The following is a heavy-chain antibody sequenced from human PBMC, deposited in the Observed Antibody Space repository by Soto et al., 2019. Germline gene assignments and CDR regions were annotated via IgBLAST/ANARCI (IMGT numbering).Heavy chain of an antibody. J-gene: IGHJ6*02. CDR2: INPNSGGT. Sequence: ASVKVSCKASGYTFTSYYMHWVRQAPGQGLEWMGWINPNSGGTNYAQKFQGRVTMTRDTSISTAYMELSRLRSDDTAVYYCARGGIGQWLVTHYGMDVWGQGTTVTVSS. D-gene: IGHD6-19*01. CDR3: ARGGIGQWLVTHYGMDV. CDR1: GYTFTSYY. V-gene: IGHV1-2*02.